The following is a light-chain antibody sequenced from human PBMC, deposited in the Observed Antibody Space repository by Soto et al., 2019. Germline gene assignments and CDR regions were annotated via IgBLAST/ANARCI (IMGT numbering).Light chain of an antibody. CDR1: QSVSGN. CDR3: QQYNDWPRT. V-gene: IGKV3-15*01. J-gene: IGKJ1*01. Sequence: EVLLSPRPCTLSLSPGDRYSLSCMASQSVSGNLAWYQQTPGQAPRLLIHGASTRATGIPDRFSGSGSGTEFTLTISSLQSEDFAFYYCQQYNDWPRTFGQGTKVDIK. CDR2: GAS.